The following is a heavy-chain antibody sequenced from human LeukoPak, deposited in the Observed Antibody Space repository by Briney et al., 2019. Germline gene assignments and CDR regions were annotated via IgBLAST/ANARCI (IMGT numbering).Heavy chain of an antibody. J-gene: IGHJ3*02. CDR1: GASIRSYF. CDR3: TRDRSALDT. Sequence: SETLSLTCTVSGASIRSYFWTWIRQSPGKGLEWSGYVSNIGSTSYNPSLKSRVTISGDTSKTQFSLKLSSVTAADTDVYYCTRDRSALDTWGQGTMVTVSS. CDR2: VSNIGST. V-gene: IGHV4-59*01.